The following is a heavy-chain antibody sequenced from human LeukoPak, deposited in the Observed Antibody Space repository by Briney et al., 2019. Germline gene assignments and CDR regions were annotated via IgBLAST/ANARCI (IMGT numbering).Heavy chain of an antibody. Sequence: PGGSLRLSCAASGFTFSSYWMSWVRQAPGKGLEWVANIKQDGSEKYYVDSVKGRFTISRDNAKNSLYLQMNSLRAEDTAVYYCARAGPGYSSGWYNLFDYWGQGTLVTVSS. CDR2: IKQDGSEK. CDR1: GFTFSSYW. V-gene: IGHV3-7*01. D-gene: IGHD6-19*01. CDR3: ARAGPGYSSGWYNLFDY. J-gene: IGHJ4*02.